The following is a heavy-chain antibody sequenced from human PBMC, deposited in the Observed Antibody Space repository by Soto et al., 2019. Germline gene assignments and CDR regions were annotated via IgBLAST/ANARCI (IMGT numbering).Heavy chain of an antibody. D-gene: IGHD5-12*01. CDR1: GYSFITYW. CDR2: IDPADSET. V-gene: IGHV5-51*01. CDR3: ARLGKGGYVQGMDV. Sequence: PGESLKISCKGSGYSFITYWIAWVRQKPGKGLEWMGIIDPADSETKYSPSFQGQVTISADKSINTAYLQWSSLKASDTAMYYCARLGKGGYVQGMDVWGQGTTVTVYS. J-gene: IGHJ6*02.